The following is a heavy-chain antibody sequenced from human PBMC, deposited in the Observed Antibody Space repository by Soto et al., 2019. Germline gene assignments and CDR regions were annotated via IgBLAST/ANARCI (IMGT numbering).Heavy chain of an antibody. J-gene: IGHJ5*02. Sequence: ASVKVSCKASGYTFTSYGISWVRQAPGQGLEWMGWISAYNGNTNYAQKLQGRVTMTTDTSTSTAYMELRSLRSDDTAVYYCARDRDFWSGYAPHNNWFAPWGQGTLVTVSS. CDR1: GYTFTSYG. CDR2: ISAYNGNT. V-gene: IGHV1-18*01. CDR3: ARDRDFWSGYAPHNNWFAP. D-gene: IGHD3-3*01.